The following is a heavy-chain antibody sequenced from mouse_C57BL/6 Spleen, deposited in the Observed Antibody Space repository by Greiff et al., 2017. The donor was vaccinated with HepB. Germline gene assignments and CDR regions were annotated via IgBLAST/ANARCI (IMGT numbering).Heavy chain of an antibody. Sequence: EVKLMESGPGLVKPSQSLSLTCSVTGYSITSGYYWNWIRQFPGNKLEWMGYISYDGSNNYNPSLKNRIPITRDTSKNQFFLKLNSVTTEDTATYYCASGYYGSSYRYFDVWGTGTTVTVSS. D-gene: IGHD1-1*01. J-gene: IGHJ1*03. CDR1: GYSITSGYY. CDR3: ASGYYGSSYRYFDV. CDR2: ISYDGSN. V-gene: IGHV3-6*01.